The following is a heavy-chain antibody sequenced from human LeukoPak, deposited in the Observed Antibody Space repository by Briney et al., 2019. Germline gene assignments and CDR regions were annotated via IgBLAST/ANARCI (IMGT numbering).Heavy chain of an antibody. CDR3: ASAPPYYYYYYYMDV. V-gene: IGHV1-69*13. CDR1: GGTFSSYA. CDR2: IIPIFGTA. J-gene: IGHJ6*03. Sequence: SVKVSCKASGGTFSSYAISWVRQAPGQGLEWMGGIIPIFGTANYAQKFQGRVTITADESTSTAYMELSSLRSEDTAAYYCASAPPYYYYYYYMDVWGKGTTVTVSS.